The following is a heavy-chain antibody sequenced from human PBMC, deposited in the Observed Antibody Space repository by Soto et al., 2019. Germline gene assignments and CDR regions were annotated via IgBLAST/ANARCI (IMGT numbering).Heavy chain of an antibody. CDR2: ISTYSGNT. CDR1: GYRFSSYG. CDR3: VRVNEGVYYDSSGYYDF. V-gene: IGHV1-18*04. Sequence: ASVKVSCKASGYRFSSYGICWVRQAPGQGLQWMGWISTYSGNTNFAQDFRDRLTMTTDTSTNTAYMELRSLRSDDTAVYYCVRVNEGVYYDSSGYYDFWGQGTLVTVSS. J-gene: IGHJ4*02. D-gene: IGHD3-22*01.